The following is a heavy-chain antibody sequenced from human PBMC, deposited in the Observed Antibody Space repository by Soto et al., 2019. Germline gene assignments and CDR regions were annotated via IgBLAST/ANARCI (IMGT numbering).Heavy chain of an antibody. CDR3: ARGGDNSGWRWVDY. D-gene: IGHD6-19*01. CDR1: GGSISSHY. V-gene: IGHV4-59*11. CDR2: IDYSGST. Sequence: SETLSLTCTVSGGSISSHYWSWIRQSPGKGMEWIGNIDYSGSTNYNPSLKGRFTISRDNAKNSLDLQMNSLRVEDMAVYYCARGGDNSGWRWVDYWGQGTLVTVSS. J-gene: IGHJ4*02.